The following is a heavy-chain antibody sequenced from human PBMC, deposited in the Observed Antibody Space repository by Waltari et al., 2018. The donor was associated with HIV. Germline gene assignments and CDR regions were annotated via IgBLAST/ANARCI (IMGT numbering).Heavy chain of an antibody. Sequence: EVQLLESGGGLVQPGGCLGLSCAASGFTFSSYAMSWVARAPGKGLEWVSAISGSGGSTYYADSVKGRFTISRDNSKNTLYLQMNSLRAEDTAVYYCAKFESSALDWYFDLWGRGTLVTVSS. CDR3: AKFESSALDWYFDL. CDR2: ISGSGGST. V-gene: IGHV3-23*01. CDR1: GFTFSSYA. J-gene: IGHJ2*01. D-gene: IGHD6-19*01.